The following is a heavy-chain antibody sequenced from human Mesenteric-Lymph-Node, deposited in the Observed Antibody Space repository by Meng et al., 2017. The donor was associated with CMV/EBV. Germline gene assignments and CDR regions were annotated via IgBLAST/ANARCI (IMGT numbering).Heavy chain of an antibody. CDR3: ARDIVVVPAAPGSWFDP. D-gene: IGHD2-2*01. V-gene: IGHV1-46*01. CDR1: YNFTSYY. J-gene: IGHJ5*02. Sequence: YNFTSYYMHWVRQAPRQGLEWMGIINPSGGSTSYAQKFQGRVTMTRDTSTSTVYMELSSLRSEDTAVYYCARDIVVVPAAPGSWFDPWGQGTLVTVSS. CDR2: INPSGGST.